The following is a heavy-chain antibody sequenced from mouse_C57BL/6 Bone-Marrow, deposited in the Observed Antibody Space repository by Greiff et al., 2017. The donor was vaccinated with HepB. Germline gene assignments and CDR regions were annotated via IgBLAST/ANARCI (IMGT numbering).Heavy chain of an antibody. D-gene: IGHD1-1*01. V-gene: IGHV14-1*01. Sequence: VQLQQSGAELVRPGASVKLSCTASGFNITDYYIHWVKQRPEQGLEWIGRIDPEDGDTEYAPKFQGKATMTADTSSNTAYLQLSSLTSEDTAVYYCTTSHTVVALYYFDYWGQGTTLTVSS. CDR1: GFNITDYY. J-gene: IGHJ2*01. CDR2: IDPEDGDT. CDR3: TTSHTVVALYYFDY.